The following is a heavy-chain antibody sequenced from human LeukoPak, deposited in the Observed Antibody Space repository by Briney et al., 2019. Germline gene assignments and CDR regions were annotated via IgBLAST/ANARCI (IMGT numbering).Heavy chain of an antibody. CDR3: ARAVAAAAERGEGNWFDP. J-gene: IGHJ5*02. CDR2: IIPIFGTA. CDR1: GGTFSSYA. Sequence: SVKVSCKASGGTFSSYAISWVRQAPGQGLEWMGGIIPIFGTANYAQKFQGRVTITADESTSTAYMELSSLRSEDTAVYYCARAVAAAAERGEGNWFDPWGQGTLVTVSS. D-gene: IGHD6-13*01. V-gene: IGHV1-69*13.